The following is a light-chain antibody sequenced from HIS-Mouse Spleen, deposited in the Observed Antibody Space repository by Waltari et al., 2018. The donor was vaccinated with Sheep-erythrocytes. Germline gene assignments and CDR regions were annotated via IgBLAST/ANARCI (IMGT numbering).Light chain of an antibody. J-gene: IGKJ2*01. Sequence: DIQRTQSPSTLSASVGDRVTITCRASQSISSWLAWYQQKPGKAPKLLIYKASSLESGVPSRFSGSGSGTEFTLTISSLQPDDFATYYCEQYNSYSRYTFGQGTKLEIK. CDR2: KAS. CDR3: EQYNSYSRYT. V-gene: IGKV1-5*03. CDR1: QSISSW.